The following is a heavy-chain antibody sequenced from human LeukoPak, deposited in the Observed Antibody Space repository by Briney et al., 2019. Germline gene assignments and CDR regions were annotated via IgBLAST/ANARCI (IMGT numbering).Heavy chain of an antibody. CDR1: GYTFTSYG. CDR3: AVGFYDYVWGSYPSRSRFDY. CDR2: ISAYNGNT. D-gene: IGHD3-16*02. Sequence: ASVKVSCKASGYTFTSYGISWVRQAPGQGLEWMGWISAYNGNTNYAQKLQGRVTMTTDTSTSTAYMELGSLRSDDTAVYYCAVGFYDYVWGSYPSRSRFDYWGQGTLVTVSS. J-gene: IGHJ4*02. V-gene: IGHV1-18*01.